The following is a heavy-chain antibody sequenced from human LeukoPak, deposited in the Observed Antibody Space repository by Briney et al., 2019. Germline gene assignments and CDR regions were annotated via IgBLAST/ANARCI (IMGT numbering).Heavy chain of an antibody. V-gene: IGHV3-30*04. Sequence: GGSLRLSCAASGFTFSSYAMHWVRQAPGKGLEWVAVISYDGSNKYYADSVKGRFTISRDNSKNTLYLQMNSLRAEDTAVYYCARLWQNFDYWGQGTLVTVSS. CDR2: ISYDGSNK. CDR3: ARLWQNFDY. J-gene: IGHJ4*02. CDR1: GFTFSSYA. D-gene: IGHD5-18*01.